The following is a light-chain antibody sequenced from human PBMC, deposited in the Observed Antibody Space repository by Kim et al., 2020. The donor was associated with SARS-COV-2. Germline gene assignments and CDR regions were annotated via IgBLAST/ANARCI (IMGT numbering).Light chain of an antibody. J-gene: IGKJ1*01. CDR1: QSVFFSSSNN. CDR3: QQYHSPPWT. V-gene: IGKV4-1*01. CDR2: WAS. Sequence: DIVMTQSPDSLAVSLGERATINCKSSQSVFFSSSNNLAWYQQKPGQPPKLLIYWASTRESGVPDRFSGSGSGTDFTLTISSLQAEDVAVYYCQQYHSPPWTFGQGTKVDIK.